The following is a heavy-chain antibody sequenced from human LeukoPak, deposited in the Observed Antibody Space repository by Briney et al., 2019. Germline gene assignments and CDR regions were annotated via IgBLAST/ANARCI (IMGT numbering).Heavy chain of an antibody. J-gene: IGHJ6*02. D-gene: IGHD4-23*01. CDR1: GSTFSGYG. CDR2: ISYDGSNK. CDR3: ARPRWYYYYGMDV. V-gene: IGHV3-30*19. Sequence: PGRSLRLSCAASGSTFSGYGMRWVRQAPGKGLEWVAVISYDGSNKYYADSVKGRFTISRDNSKNTLYLQMNSLRAEDTAVYYCARPRWYYYYGMDVWGQGTTVTVSS.